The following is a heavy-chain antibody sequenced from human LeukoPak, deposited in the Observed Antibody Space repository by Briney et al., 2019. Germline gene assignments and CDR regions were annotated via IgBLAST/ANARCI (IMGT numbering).Heavy chain of an antibody. V-gene: IGHV4-34*01. D-gene: IGHD2-15*01. CDR3: ARIWANCSGGSCCSTGIGY. J-gene: IGHJ4*02. CDR1: GGSFSGYY. CDR2: INHSGST. Sequence: KASETLSLTCAVYGGSFSGYYWSWIRQPPGKGLEWIGEINHSGSTNYNPSLKSRVTISVDTSKNQFSLKLSSVTAADTAVYYCARIWANCSGGSCCSTGIGYWGQGTLVTVSS.